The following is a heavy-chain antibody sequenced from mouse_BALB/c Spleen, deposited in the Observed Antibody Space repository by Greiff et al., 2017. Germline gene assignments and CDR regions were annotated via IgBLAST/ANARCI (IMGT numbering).Heavy chain of an antibody. CDR2: ISDGGSYT. V-gene: IGHV5-4*02. CDR1: GFTFSDYY. CDR3: ARDEWFAY. J-gene: IGHJ3*01. Sequence: EVKVVESGGGLVKPGGSLKLSCAASGFTFSDYYMYWVRQTPEKRLEWVATISDGGSYTYYPDSVKGRFTISRDNAKNNLYLQMSSLKSEDTAMYYCARDEWFAYWGQGTLVTVSA.